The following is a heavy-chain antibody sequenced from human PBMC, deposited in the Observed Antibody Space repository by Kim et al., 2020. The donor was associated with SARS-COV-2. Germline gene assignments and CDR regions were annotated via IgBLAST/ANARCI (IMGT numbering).Heavy chain of an antibody. V-gene: IGHV3-15*01. CDR1: GFTFSNAW. CDR2: IKSKTDGGTT. J-gene: IGHJ6*03. Sequence: GGSLRLSCAASGFTFSNAWMSWVRQAPGKGLEWVGRIKSKTDGGTTDYAAPVKGRFTISRDDSKNTLYLQMNSLKTEDTAVYYCTTVDIVVVPAAAWDYYYYYMDVWGKGTTVTVSS. CDR3: TTVDIVVVPAAAWDYYYYYMDV. D-gene: IGHD2-2*01.